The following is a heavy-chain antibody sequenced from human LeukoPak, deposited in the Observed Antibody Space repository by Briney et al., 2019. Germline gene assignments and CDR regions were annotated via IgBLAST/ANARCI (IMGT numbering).Heavy chain of an antibody. J-gene: IGHJ4*02. Sequence: SETLSLTCTVSGGSISSYYWSWIRQPPGKGLEWLGYMYYTGSTNYNPSLKSRVTISVDTSKNQFSLELSSVTAPDTAVYYCARTYCSTTACPFDYWGQGTLVTVSS. CDR2: MYYTGST. V-gene: IGHV4-59*08. CDR3: ARTYCSTTACPFDY. D-gene: IGHD2-2*01. CDR1: GGSISSYY.